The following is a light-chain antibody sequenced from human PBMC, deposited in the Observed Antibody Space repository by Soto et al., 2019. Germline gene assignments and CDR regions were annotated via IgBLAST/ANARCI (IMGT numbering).Light chain of an antibody. CDR1: QSFSNKF. CDR3: QQYCITAWT. V-gene: IGKV3D-20*01. CDR2: DAT. Sequence: VVLTQFPCTLSLSPGETATLSCGASQSFSNKFLGWYQQKPGLPPRLLIYDATRRDNGIPERFSGSGSGTHFALTIRGLEPDAVAVYCCQQYCITAWTFGRGTKVEMK. J-gene: IGKJ1*01.